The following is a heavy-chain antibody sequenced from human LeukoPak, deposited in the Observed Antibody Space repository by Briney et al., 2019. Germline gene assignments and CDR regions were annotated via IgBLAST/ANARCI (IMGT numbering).Heavy chain of an antibody. Sequence: PSETLSLTCTVSGDSISRYYWSWVRQPAGKGLEWIGRIYNGGIITYNPSLKSRVTMSIDTSNNQFSLRLRFVTAADTAVYYCARDSGTTGEVKFDPWGQGTLVTVSS. J-gene: IGHJ5*02. CDR2: IYNGGII. CDR1: GDSISRYY. V-gene: IGHV4-4*07. CDR3: ARDSGTTGEVKFDP. D-gene: IGHD3-10*01.